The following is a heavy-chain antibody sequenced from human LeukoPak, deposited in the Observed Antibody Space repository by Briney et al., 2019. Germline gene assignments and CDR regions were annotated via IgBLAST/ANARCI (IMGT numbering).Heavy chain of an antibody. D-gene: IGHD5-12*01. Sequence: GGSLRLSCAASGFNFSSYSIHWVRQAPGKGLEWVAVISSDGNSKNFALSVKGRFAISRDNSKNTLFLQMNNLRSEDTALYYCVSPTADYPFLYYFDSWGQGTLVTVSS. CDR3: VSPTADYPFLYYFDS. V-gene: IGHV3-30*09. J-gene: IGHJ4*02. CDR1: GFNFSSYS. CDR2: ISSDGNSK.